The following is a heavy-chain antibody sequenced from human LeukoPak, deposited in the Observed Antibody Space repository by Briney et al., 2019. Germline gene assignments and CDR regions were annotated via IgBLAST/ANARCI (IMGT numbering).Heavy chain of an antibody. J-gene: IGHJ4*02. V-gene: IGHV1-8*01. Sequence: GASVKVSCKASGYTFTSYDINWVRQATGQGLEWMGWMNPNSGNTGYAQKFQGRVTMTRNTSISTAYMELSSLRSEDTAVYYCARGGNDYDILTPHYWGQGTLVTVSS. CDR2: MNPNSGNT. CDR3: ARGGNDYDILTPHY. CDR1: GYTFTSYD. D-gene: IGHD3-9*01.